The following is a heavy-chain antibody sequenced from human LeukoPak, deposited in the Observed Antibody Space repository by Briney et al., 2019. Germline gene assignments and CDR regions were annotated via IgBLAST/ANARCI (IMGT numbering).Heavy chain of an antibody. Sequence: ASVKVSRKASGYTFNNFDINWVRQATGQGLECMGWMNPNSGRTGYAQKFQGRVTMARNTSINTAYMELSSLRSEDTAVYYCARNTVSKYGMDVWGQGTAVTVSS. CDR1: GYTFNNFD. CDR2: MNPNSGRT. CDR3: ARNTVSKYGMDV. J-gene: IGHJ6*02. V-gene: IGHV1-8*01.